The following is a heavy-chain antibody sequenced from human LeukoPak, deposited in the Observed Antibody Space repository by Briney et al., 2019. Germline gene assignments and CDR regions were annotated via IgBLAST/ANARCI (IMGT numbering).Heavy chain of an antibody. D-gene: IGHD2-2*01. CDR3: AKGGYCSSTSCYVRDFDY. CDR1: GFSFSSYA. V-gene: IGHV3-23*01. Sequence: GGSLRLSFAASGFSFSSYAMSWVRQAPGKGLEWVSAISGSGGSTYYADSVKGRFTISRDNSKNTLYLQMNSLRAEDRAVYYCAKGGYCSSTSCYVRDFDYWGQGTLVTVSS. J-gene: IGHJ4*02. CDR2: ISGSGGST.